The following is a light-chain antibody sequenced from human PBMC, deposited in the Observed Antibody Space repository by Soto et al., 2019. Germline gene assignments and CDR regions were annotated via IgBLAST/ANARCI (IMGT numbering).Light chain of an antibody. Sequence: QSALTQPASVSGSPGQSITLSCTGTSSDVGGYNYVSWYQQHPGKAPRLMIYEVSNRPSGVTNRFSGYKSGNTASLPISGLQAEDEADYYCSSYTSSSTLVVFGEGTELTVL. CDR3: SSYTSSSTLVV. CDR2: EVS. V-gene: IGLV2-14*01. J-gene: IGLJ2*01. CDR1: SSDVGGYNY.